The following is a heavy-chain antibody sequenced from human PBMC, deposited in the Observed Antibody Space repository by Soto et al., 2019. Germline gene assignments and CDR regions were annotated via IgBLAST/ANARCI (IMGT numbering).Heavy chain of an antibody. Sequence: ASVKVSCKASGYTFTSYDINWVRQATGQGLERMGWMNPNSGNTGYAQKFQGRVTMTRNTSISTAYMELSSLRSEDTAVYYCARGRGYDYVWGSYRHDAFDIWGQGTMVTVSS. D-gene: IGHD3-16*02. CDR3: ARGRGYDYVWGSYRHDAFDI. CDR1: GYTFTSYD. J-gene: IGHJ3*02. V-gene: IGHV1-8*01. CDR2: MNPNSGNT.